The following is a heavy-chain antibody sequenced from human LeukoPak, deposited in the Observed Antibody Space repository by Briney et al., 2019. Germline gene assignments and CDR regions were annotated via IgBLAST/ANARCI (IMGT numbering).Heavy chain of an antibody. CDR1: GFTFSSYG. J-gene: IGHJ3*02. D-gene: IGHD5-12*01. Sequence: GRSLRLSCAASGFTFSSYGMHWVRQAPGKGLEWVAVIWYDGSNKYYADSVKGRFTISRDNSKNTLYLQMNSLRAEDTAVYYCARDPGYSGYDFGDAFDIWGQGTMVTVSS. CDR3: ARDPGYSGYDFGDAFDI. V-gene: IGHV3-33*01. CDR2: IWYDGSNK.